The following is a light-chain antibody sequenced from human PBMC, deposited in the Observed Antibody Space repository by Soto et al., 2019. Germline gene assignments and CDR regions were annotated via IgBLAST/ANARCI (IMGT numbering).Light chain of an antibody. Sequence: QSVLTQPASVSGSPGQSITISCTGTSSDVGGYNYVSWYQQHPGKAPKLIIYEVRTRPSGASNRFSGSKSGNTASLTISGLQAEDEADYYCSSYTSSSTYVFGTGTKLTVL. CDR3: SSYTSSSTYV. J-gene: IGLJ1*01. V-gene: IGLV2-14*01. CDR2: EVR. CDR1: SSDVGGYNY.